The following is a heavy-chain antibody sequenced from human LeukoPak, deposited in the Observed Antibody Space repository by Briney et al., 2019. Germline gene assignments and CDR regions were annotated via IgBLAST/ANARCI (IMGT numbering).Heavy chain of an antibody. CDR3: ARERERDCTNGVYYPDQFDP. D-gene: IGHD2-8*01. Sequence: GGSLRLSCAASGFTFSSYSMNWVRQAPGKGLEWVSYISSSSSTIYYADSVKGRFTISRDNAKNSLYLQMNSLRAEDTAVYYCARERERDCTNGVYYPDQFDPWGQGTLVTVSS. CDR2: ISSSSSTI. V-gene: IGHV3-48*01. J-gene: IGHJ5*02. CDR1: GFTFSSYS.